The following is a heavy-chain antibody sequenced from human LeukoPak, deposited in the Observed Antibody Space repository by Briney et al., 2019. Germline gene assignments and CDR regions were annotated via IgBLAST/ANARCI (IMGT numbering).Heavy chain of an antibody. CDR1: GGSISGYY. Sequence: SETLSLTCTVSGGSISGYYWGWIRQPPGKGLEWIGSIYYSGSTYYNPPLKSRVTISVDTSKNQFSLKLSSVTAADTAVYYCARIVGASDYWGQGTLVTVSS. J-gene: IGHJ4*02. CDR2: IYYSGST. V-gene: IGHV4-39*01. CDR3: ARIVGASDY. D-gene: IGHD1-26*01.